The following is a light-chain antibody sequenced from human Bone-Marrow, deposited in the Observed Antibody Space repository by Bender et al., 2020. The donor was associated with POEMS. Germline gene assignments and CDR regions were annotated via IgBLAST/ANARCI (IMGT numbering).Light chain of an antibody. Sequence: QSALTQPPSASGSPGQSVTISCTGTSSDVGGYNYVSWYQQHPGKAPKLIIYDVTKRPSGVSNRFSGSKSGSTASLTISGLQAEDEADYYCSSYAGSSTWIFGGGTKLTVL. CDR1: SSDVGGYNY. CDR3: SSYAGSSTWI. V-gene: IGLV2-23*02. J-gene: IGLJ2*01. CDR2: DVT.